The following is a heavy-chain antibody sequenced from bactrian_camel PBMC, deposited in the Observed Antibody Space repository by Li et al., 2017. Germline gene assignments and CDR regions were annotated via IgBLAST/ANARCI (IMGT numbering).Heavy chain of an antibody. Sequence: HVQLVESGGGLVQPGGSLRLSCATSGFTFSGTWMSWARQAPGKGLEWVSGINPSGTSTYYSDSVKGRFTISRDDAKNTVYLQLNSLKTEDMAMYYCANTVAGSPYYWGQGTQVTVS. J-gene: IGHJ4*01. CDR1: GFTFSGTW. D-gene: IGHD6*01. V-gene: IGHV3S1*01. CDR2: INPSGTST. CDR3: ANTVAGSPYY.